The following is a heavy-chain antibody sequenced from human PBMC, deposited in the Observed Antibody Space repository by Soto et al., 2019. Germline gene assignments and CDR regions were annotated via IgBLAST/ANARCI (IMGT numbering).Heavy chain of an antibody. D-gene: IGHD2-21*02. CDR2: IYYSGST. J-gene: IGHJ6*02. CDR3: ASTYCGGDCAQLDYYYYGMDV. CDR1: GGSISSYY. V-gene: IGHV4-59*08. Sequence: PSETLSLTCTVSGGSISSYYWSWIRQPPGKGLEWIGYIYYSGSTNYNPSLKSRVTISVDTSKNQFSLKLSSVTAADTAVYYCASTYCGGDCAQLDYYYYGMDVWGQGTTVTVSS.